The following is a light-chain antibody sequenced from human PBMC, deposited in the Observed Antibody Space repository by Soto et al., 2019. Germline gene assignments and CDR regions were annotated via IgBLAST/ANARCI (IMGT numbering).Light chain of an antibody. V-gene: IGLV2-8*01. CDR1: SSDVGAYDF. Sequence: QSVLTQPPSASGSPGQSVTIACTGTSSDVGAYDFVSWYQHHPGKAPKLMIYEVTKRPSGVPDRFSGSKSGNTASLIVSGLQAEDEADYYCTSHAGNYHFPYVFGTGTKLTVL. J-gene: IGLJ1*01. CDR2: EVT. CDR3: TSHAGNYHFPYV.